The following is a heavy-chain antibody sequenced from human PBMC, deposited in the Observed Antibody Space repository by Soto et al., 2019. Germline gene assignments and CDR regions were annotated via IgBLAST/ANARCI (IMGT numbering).Heavy chain of an antibody. CDR1: GFTFTRYS. J-gene: IGHJ4*02. CDR2: ISSTTNYI. Sequence: GGSLRLSCAASGFTFTRYSMNWVRQAPGKGLEWVSSISSTTNYIYYGDSMKGRFTISRDNAKNSLYLEMNSLRAEDTAVYYCARESEDLTSNFDYWGQVTLVTVST. CDR3: ARESEDLTSNFDY. V-gene: IGHV3-21*06.